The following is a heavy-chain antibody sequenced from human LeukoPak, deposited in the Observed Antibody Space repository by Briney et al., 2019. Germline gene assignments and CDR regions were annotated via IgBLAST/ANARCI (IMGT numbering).Heavy chain of an antibody. V-gene: IGHV1-2*02. CDR3: ARDLKRGYSSGRYSWGTGSSNDY. CDR2: INPNSGGT. CDR1: GYTFTGYY. Sequence: ASVKVSCKASGYTFTGYYMHWVRQAPGQGLEWMGWINPNSGGTNYAQKFQGRVTMTRDTSISTAYMELRSLRSDDTAVYYCARDLKRGYSSGRYSWGTGSSNDYWGQGTLVTVSS. D-gene: IGHD6-19*01. J-gene: IGHJ4*02.